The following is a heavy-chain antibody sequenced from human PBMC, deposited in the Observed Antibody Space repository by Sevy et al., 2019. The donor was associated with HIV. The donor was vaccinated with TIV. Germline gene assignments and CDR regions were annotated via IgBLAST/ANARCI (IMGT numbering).Heavy chain of an antibody. D-gene: IGHD6-19*01. V-gene: IGHV4-4*02. Sequence: SETLSLTCAVSGGSISSSNWWSWVRQPPGKGLEWIGEIYHSGSTNYNPSLKSRVTISVDKSKNQFSLKLSSVTAADTAVYYCARISSGWYKYFDYWGQGTLVTVSS. CDR1: GGSISSSNW. CDR2: IYHSGST. J-gene: IGHJ4*02. CDR3: ARISSGWYKYFDY.